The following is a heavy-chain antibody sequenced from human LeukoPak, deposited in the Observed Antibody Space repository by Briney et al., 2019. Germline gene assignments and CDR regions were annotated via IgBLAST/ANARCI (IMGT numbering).Heavy chain of an antibody. D-gene: IGHD3-10*01. CDR3: AKDYYRGVFDY. CDR2: ISYDGSNK. Sequence: GGSLRLSCAASGFTFSSYAMHWVRQAPGKGLEWVAVISYDGSNKYYADSVKGRFTISRDNSKNTLYLQMNSLRAEDTAVYYCAKDYYRGVFDYWGQGTLVTVSS. V-gene: IGHV3-30-3*01. J-gene: IGHJ4*02. CDR1: GFTFSSYA.